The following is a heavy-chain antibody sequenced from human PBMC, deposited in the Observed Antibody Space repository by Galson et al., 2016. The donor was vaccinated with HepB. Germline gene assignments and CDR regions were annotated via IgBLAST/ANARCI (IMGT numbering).Heavy chain of an antibody. V-gene: IGHV3-23*01. D-gene: IGHD3-3*01. CDR1: GFAFTFYA. CDR2: ITASGTTT. CDR3: AKDATFWSGYPEDALDM. J-gene: IGHJ3*02. Sequence: SLRLSCAAFGFAFTFYAMNWVRQTPGKGLEWVASITASGTTTHHADSVEGRFTVSRDSSKKMLFLQMNSRRVEDTAVYYCAKDATFWSGYPEDALDMWGQGAMVTVSS.